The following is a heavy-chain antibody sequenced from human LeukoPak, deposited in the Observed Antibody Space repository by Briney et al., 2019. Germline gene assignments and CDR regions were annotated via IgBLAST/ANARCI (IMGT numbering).Heavy chain of an antibody. CDR1: GFTFSSYA. J-gene: IGHJ6*02. D-gene: IGHD2-15*01. Sequence: GRSLRLSSAASGFTFSSYAMHWVRQAPGKGLEWVAVMSYDGGHKYYADSVKGRFTISRDNSKNTLYLQMNSLRAEDTAVYYCAKGQLVDYGMDVWGQGTTVTVSS. CDR2: MSYDGGHK. CDR3: AKGQLVDYGMDV. V-gene: IGHV3-30*18.